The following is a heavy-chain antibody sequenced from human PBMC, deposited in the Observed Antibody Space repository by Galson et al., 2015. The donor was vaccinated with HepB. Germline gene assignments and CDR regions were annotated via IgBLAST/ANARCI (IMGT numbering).Heavy chain of an antibody. Sequence: SVKVSCKASGGTFSSYAISWVRQAPGQGLEWMGGIIPIFGTANYAQKFQGRVTITADKTTSTAYMELSSLRSEDTAVYYCVRDHTYYDSSGYLTYWGQGTLVTVSS. D-gene: IGHD3-22*01. J-gene: IGHJ4*02. V-gene: IGHV1-69*06. CDR3: VRDHTYYDSSGYLTY. CDR1: GGTFSSYA. CDR2: IIPIFGTA.